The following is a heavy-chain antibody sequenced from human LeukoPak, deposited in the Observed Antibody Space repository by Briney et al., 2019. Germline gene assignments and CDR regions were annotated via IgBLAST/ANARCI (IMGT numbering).Heavy chain of an antibody. J-gene: IGHJ4*02. V-gene: IGHV3-9*01. CDR1: GFTFDDYA. CDR3: TIVYTYGQFDY. CDR2: ISWNSGSI. Sequence: SGGSLRLSCAASGFTFDDYAMHWVRQAPGKGLEWVSSISWNSGSIGYADSVKGRFTISRDNAKNSLYLQMNSLRAEDTALYYCTIVYTYGQFDYWGQGTLVTVSS. D-gene: IGHD5-18*01.